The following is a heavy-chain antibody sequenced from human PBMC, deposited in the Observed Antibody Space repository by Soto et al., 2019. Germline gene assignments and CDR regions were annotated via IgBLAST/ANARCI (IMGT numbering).Heavy chain of an antibody. J-gene: IGHJ4*02. V-gene: IGHV1-69*12. CDR3: ARCGTTGTTYHYFDY. Sequence: QVHLVQSGAEVKRPGSSVKVSCKASGGTFSSYAITWVRQAPGQGLEWMGGINPIFGTTNYAQKFQSRVTITADESTSTAYMEVSSLRSEDTAVYYCARCGTTGTTYHYFDYWGQGLLVTVSS. CDR2: INPIFGTT. CDR1: GGTFSSYA. D-gene: IGHD1-1*01.